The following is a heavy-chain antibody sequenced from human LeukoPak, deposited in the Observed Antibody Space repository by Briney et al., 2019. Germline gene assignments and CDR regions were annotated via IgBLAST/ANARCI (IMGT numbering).Heavy chain of an antibody. CDR1: GLTFSTYW. V-gene: IGHV3-74*01. CDR3: ARDGGVSGYDLLDY. D-gene: IGHD5-12*01. Sequence: GGSLRLSCAASGLTFSTYWMHWVRQAPGKGLVWVSLIKSDGSTTIYADSAKGRFTISRDNAKNSVYLQMNSLRAEDTAVYYCARDGGVSGYDLLDYWGQGTLVTVSS. J-gene: IGHJ4*02. CDR2: IKSDGSTT.